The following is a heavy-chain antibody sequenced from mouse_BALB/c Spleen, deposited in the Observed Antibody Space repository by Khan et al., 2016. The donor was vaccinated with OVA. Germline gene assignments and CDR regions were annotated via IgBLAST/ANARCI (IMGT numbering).Heavy chain of an antibody. CDR1: GYSITSGYC. CDR3: ARGGVVVPYWYFDV. J-gene: IGHJ1*01. CDR2: ISYDGSN. Sequence: EVQLQESGPGLVKPSQSLSLTCSVTGYSITSGYCWNWIRQFPGNKLEWMGYISYDGSNNYNPSLKNRISITRDTSKNQFFLKLNSVTNEDTATYYCARGGVVVPYWYFDVWGAGTMVTVSS. D-gene: IGHD1-1*01. V-gene: IGHV3-6*02.